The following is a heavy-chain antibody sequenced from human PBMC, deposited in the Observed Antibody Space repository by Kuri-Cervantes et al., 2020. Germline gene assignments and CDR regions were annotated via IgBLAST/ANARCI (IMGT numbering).Heavy chain of an antibody. CDR2: ISYDGSNK. Sequence: GESLKISCAASGFTFSSYGMHWVRQAPGKGLEWVAVISYDGSNKYYADSVKGRFTISRDNSKNTLYLQMNSLRAWDTAVYYCAKDGSSGWYYWGQGTLVTVSS. J-gene: IGHJ4*02. D-gene: IGHD6-19*01. CDR3: AKDGSSGWYY. V-gene: IGHV3-30*18. CDR1: GFTFSSYG.